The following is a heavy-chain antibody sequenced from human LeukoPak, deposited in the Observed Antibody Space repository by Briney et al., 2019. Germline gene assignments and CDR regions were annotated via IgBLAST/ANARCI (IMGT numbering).Heavy chain of an antibody. V-gene: IGHV1-2*02. CDR2: INPNSGGT. Sequence: GASVKVSCKASGYTFTGYYMHWVRQAPGQGLEWMGWINPNSGGTNYAQKFQGRVTMTRDTSISTAYMELSRLGSDDTAVYYCARERARWFGELSPRSVYYYGMDVWGQGTTVTVS. D-gene: IGHD3-10*01. CDR1: GYTFTGYY. J-gene: IGHJ6*02. CDR3: ARERARWFGELSPRSVYYYGMDV.